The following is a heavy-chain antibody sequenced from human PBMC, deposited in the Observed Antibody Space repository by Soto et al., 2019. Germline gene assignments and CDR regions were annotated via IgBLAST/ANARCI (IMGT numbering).Heavy chain of an antibody. CDR3: ATHSPYGSGSYRYYYYGMDV. J-gene: IGHJ6*02. D-gene: IGHD3-10*01. V-gene: IGHV1-2*04. CDR1: GYTFTGYY. CDR2: INPNSGGT. Sequence: ASVKVSCKASGYTFTGYYMHWVRQAPGQGLEWMGWINPNSGGTNYAQKFQGWVTMTRDTSISTAYMELSRLRSDDTAVYYCATHSPYGSGSYRYYYYGMDVWGQGTTVTVSS.